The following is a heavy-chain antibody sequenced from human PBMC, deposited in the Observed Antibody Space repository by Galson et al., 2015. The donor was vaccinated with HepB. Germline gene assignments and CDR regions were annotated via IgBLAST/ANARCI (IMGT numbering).Heavy chain of an antibody. CDR3: AREHYYYDSSGGYYYYYGMDV. CDR2: IWYDGSNK. CDR1: GFTFSSYG. D-gene: IGHD3-22*01. Sequence: SLRLSCAASGFTFSSYGMHWVRQAPGKGLEWVAVIWYDGSNKYYADSVKGRFTISRDNSKNTLYLQMNSLRAEDTAVYYCAREHYYYDSSGGYYYYYGMDVWGQGTTVTVSS. J-gene: IGHJ6*02. V-gene: IGHV3-33*01.